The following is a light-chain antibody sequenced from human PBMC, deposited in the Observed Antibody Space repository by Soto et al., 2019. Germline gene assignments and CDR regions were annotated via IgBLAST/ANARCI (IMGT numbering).Light chain of an antibody. V-gene: IGKV1-5*01. CDR1: QSISFW. CDR2: DAS. CDR3: QQYYSFPT. Sequence: DIQMTQSPSTLSASVGDRVTITCRASQSISFWLAWYQQTPGRAPNLLIYDASILESGVPSRFSGSRSGTEFTLTISSLQPDDFATYYCQQYYSFPTFGQGTRLEIK. J-gene: IGKJ5*01.